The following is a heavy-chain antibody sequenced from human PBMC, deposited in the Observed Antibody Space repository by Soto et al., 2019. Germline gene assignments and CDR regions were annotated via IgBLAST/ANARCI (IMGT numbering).Heavy chain of an antibody. D-gene: IGHD3-3*01. Sequence: GESLKISCKGSGYSFTSYWIGWVRQMPGKGLEWMGIIYPGDSDTRYSPSFQGQVTISADKSISTAYLQWSSLKASDTAMYYCARGYYDFWSGYFSANWFDPWGQGTLVTVSS. CDR2: IYPGDSDT. V-gene: IGHV5-51*01. CDR3: ARGYYDFWSGYFSANWFDP. CDR1: GYSFTSYW. J-gene: IGHJ5*02.